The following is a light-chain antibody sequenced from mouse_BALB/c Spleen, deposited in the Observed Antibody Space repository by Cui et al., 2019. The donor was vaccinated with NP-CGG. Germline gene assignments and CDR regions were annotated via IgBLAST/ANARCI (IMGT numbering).Light chain of an antibody. CDR1: TGAVTTSNY. V-gene: IGLV1*01. J-gene: IGLJ1*01. CDR2: GTN. Sequence: QAVVTQESSITRSPGETVTLTCRSSTGAVTTSNYANWVQEKTDHLFTGLIGGTNNRVPGVPARFSGSLIGEKAALTITGAQTEDEAIYFCALWYSNHWVFGGGTKLTVL. CDR3: ALWYSNHWV.